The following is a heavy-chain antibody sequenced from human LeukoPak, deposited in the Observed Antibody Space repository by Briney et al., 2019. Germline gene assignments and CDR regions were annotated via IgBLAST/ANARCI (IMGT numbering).Heavy chain of an antibody. CDR1: GFSFNDYA. CDR3: AKYYGDSAPDDY. J-gene: IGHJ4*02. V-gene: IGHV3-9*01. D-gene: IGHD4-17*01. CDR2: ITWNSGST. Sequence: GGSLRLSCAASGFSFNDYAMHWVRQAPGKGLEWVSGITWNSGSTGDADSVKGRFTISRDNAKNSLFVQMNSLRAEDTAVYYCAKYYGDSAPDDYWGQGTLVTVSS.